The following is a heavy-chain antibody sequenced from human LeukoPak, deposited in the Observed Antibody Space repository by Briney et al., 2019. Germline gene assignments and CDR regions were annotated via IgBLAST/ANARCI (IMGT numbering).Heavy chain of an antibody. V-gene: IGHV1-2*02. D-gene: IGHD2/OR15-2a*01. Sequence: ASVKVSCKASGYTFTGYYMHWVRQAPGQGLEWMGWINPNSGGTNYAQKFQGRVTMTRDTSTSTVYMELSSLRSEDAAVYYCARGGVIGPNDYWGQGTLVTVSS. J-gene: IGHJ4*02. CDR3: ARGGVIGPNDY. CDR1: GYTFTGYY. CDR2: INPNSGGT.